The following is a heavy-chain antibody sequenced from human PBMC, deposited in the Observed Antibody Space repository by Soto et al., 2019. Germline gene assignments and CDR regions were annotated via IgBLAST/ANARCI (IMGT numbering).Heavy chain of an antibody. D-gene: IGHD6-19*01. Sequence: EVQLLESGGGLVQPGGSLRLSCTTSGFSFSNYAISWVRQAPGKGLEWVSAITSRADSTYSADSVKGRFTMSRDNSQRTLYLQMTGPRAEDTAVYFCAKDRASGWYSAFDYWGQGALVTVSS. CDR1: GFSFSNYA. J-gene: IGHJ4*02. V-gene: IGHV3-23*01. CDR3: AKDRASGWYSAFDY. CDR2: ITSRADST.